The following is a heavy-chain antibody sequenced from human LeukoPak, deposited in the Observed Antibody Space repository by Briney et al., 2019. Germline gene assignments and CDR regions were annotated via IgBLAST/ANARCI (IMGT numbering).Heavy chain of an antibody. CDR3: AKHPRVWELGVDYFDY. J-gene: IGHJ4*02. D-gene: IGHD1-26*01. CDR1: GFTFSSYG. Sequence: GGSLRLYCAASGFTFSSYGMHWVRHAPGKGLERVAFIRYDGSNKYYADSVKGRFTISRDNSKNTLYLQMNSLRAEDTAVYYCAKHPRVWELGVDYFDYWGQGTLVTVSS. V-gene: IGHV3-30*02. CDR2: IRYDGSNK.